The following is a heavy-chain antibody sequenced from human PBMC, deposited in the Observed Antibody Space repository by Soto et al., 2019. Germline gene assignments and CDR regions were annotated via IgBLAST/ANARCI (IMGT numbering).Heavy chain of an antibody. J-gene: IGHJ5*02. CDR3: ARGGGGDELRYFDWLLTGNWFDP. CDR1: GGSISSYY. CDR2: IYYSGST. D-gene: IGHD3-9*01. Sequence: PSETLSLTCTVSGGSISSYYWSWIRQPPGKGLEWIGYIYYSGSTNYNPSLKSRVTISVDTSKNQFSLKLSSVTAADTAVYYCARGGGGDELRYFDWLLTGNWFDPWGQGTLVTVSS. V-gene: IGHV4-59*01.